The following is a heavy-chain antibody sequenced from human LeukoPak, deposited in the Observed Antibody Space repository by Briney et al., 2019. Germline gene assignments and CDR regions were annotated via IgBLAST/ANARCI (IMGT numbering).Heavy chain of an antibody. V-gene: IGHV1-2*02. D-gene: IGHD4-23*01. CDR3: ARGSTVVTLPFYYGMDV. CDR2: INPNSGGT. CDR1: GYTFTGYY. J-gene: IGHJ6*02. Sequence: ASVKVSCKASGYTFTGYYIHWVRQAPGQGLEWMGWINPNSGGTNYAQKFQGRVTMTRDTSTSTAYMELSRLRSVDTAVYYCARGSTVVTLPFYYGMDVWGQGTTVTVSS.